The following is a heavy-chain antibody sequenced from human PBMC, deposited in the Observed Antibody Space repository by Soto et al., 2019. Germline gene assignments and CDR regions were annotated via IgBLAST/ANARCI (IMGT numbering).Heavy chain of an antibody. J-gene: IGHJ4*02. D-gene: IGHD2-15*01. Sequence: GGSLRLSCAASGSTFSSYGMHWVRQAPGKGLEWVAVISYDGSNKYYADSVKGRFTISRDNSKNTLYLQMNSLRTEDTAVYYCARAGGLLLDYWGQGTLVTVSS. CDR3: ARAGGLLLDY. V-gene: IGHV3-30*03. CDR1: GSTFSSYG. CDR2: ISYDGSNK.